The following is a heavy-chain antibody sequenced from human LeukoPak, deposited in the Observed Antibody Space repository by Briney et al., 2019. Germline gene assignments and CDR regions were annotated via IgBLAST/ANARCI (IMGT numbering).Heavy chain of an antibody. CDR1: GFTFSGSA. CDR3: TRRGDGDYGDY. V-gene: IGHV3-73*01. CDR2: IKSKANNYAT. J-gene: IGHJ4*02. D-gene: IGHD4-17*01. Sequence: GGSLRLSCAASGFTFSGSAMHWVRQASGKGLEWVGRIKSKANNYATAYAASVKGRFTISRDDSENTAFLQMSSLKTEDTAVHYCTRRGDGDYGDYWGQGTLVTVSS.